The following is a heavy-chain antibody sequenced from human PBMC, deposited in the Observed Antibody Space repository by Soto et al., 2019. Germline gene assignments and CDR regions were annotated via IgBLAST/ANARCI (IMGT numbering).Heavy chain of an antibody. V-gene: IGHV1-3*05. CDR2: INAGNGNT. Sequence: QVQLVQSGAEEKKPGASVKVSCKASGYTFTNYAMDWVRQAPGQRLEWMGWINAGNGNTKYSQNFQGRVTITRDTSASTAYMELSSLRFEDTAVYYCARGKGYNWNHGWFDPWGQGTLVTDSS. J-gene: IGHJ5*02. CDR3: ARGKGYNWNHGWFDP. D-gene: IGHD1-20*01. CDR1: GYTFTNYA.